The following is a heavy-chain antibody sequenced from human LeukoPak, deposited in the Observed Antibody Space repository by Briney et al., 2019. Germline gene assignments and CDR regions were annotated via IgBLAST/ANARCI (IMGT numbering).Heavy chain of an antibody. D-gene: IGHD5-24*01. V-gene: IGHV3-64*01. J-gene: IGHJ4*02. CDR3: ARDKYRDPYPLQGLDY. CDR1: GFTLGCYG. Sequence: PGGSPGIPFAASGFTLGCYGMHWVRQAPGKGLEYVSAISSNGGSTYYANSVKGRFTISKDNSKNTQYLQIGSLRAEDMAVYYCARDKYRDPYPLQGLDYWGGKPRVTVSS. CDR2: ISSNGGST.